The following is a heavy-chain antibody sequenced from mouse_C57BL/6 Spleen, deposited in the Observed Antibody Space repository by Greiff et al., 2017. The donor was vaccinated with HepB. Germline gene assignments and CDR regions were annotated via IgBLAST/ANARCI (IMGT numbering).Heavy chain of an antibody. CDR1: GYTFTSYW. D-gene: IGHD2-5*01. Sequence: QVQLQQPGAELVKPGASVKLSCKASGYTFTSYWMQWVKQRPGQGLEWIGEIDPSDSYTNYNQKFKGKATLTVDTSSSKAYMQLSSLTSEDSAVYYCARFGYSNDAMDYWGQGTSVTVSS. CDR2: IDPSDSYT. CDR3: ARFGYSNDAMDY. J-gene: IGHJ4*01. V-gene: IGHV1-50*01.